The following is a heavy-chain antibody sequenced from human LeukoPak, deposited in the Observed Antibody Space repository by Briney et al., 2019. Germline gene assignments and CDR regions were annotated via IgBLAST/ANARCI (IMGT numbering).Heavy chain of an antibody. V-gene: IGHV5-10-1*01. CDR3: ARHEGYSYDSDY. Sequence: GGSLKISCKGSGYSFTSYRISWVRQMPGKGLEWMGRIDPSDSYTIYSPSFQGHVTISADKSISTAYLQWSSLKASDTAMYYCARHEGYSYDSDYWGQGTLVTVSS. CDR2: IDPSDSYT. CDR1: GYSFTSYR. D-gene: IGHD5-18*01. J-gene: IGHJ4*02.